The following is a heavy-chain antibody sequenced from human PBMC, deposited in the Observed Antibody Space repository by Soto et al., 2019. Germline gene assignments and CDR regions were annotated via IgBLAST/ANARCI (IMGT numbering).Heavy chain of an antibody. J-gene: IGHJ6*02. CDR1: GFTFSMSA. D-gene: IGHD6-13*01. CDR3: ATQQGAHYYYYGLDV. Sequence: EVQLLESGGGLVQPGGSLRLSCAASGFTFSMSAMSWVRQAPGKGLEWVSSITGSGGNTYSADSVKGRFTISRDNSKSTMYLQMNSLRAEDTAVYYCATQQGAHYYYYGLDVWGQGTTVTVSS. V-gene: IGHV3-23*01. CDR2: ITGSGGNT.